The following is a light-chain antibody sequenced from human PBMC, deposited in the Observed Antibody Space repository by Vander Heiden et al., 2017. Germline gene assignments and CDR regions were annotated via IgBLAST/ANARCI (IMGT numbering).Light chain of an antibody. CDR3: QKYYSTPWT. CDR1: QSLFFRSDDKNY. V-gene: IGKV4-1*01. Sequence: DTVITQSLYSLAVSLGERATITCRSSQSLFFRSDDKNYVAWFQQKVGQPPKQLIYWASFREPGVPDRFIGSGSGTDFTLTISSLQPEDVAVYYCQKYYSTPWTFGQGTKVEVK. J-gene: IGKJ1*01. CDR2: WAS.